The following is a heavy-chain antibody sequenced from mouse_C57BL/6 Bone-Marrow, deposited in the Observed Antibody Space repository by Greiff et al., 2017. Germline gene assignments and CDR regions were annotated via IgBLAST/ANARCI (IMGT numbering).Heavy chain of an antibody. Sequence: VQLQQPGAELVMPGASVKLSCKASGYTFTSYWMHWVKQRPGQGLEWIGEIDPSDSYTNYNQKFKGKSTLTVDKSSSTAYMQLSSLTSEDSAVYYCARSVTTVPSFDYWGQGTTLTVSS. CDR1: GYTFTSYW. J-gene: IGHJ2*01. CDR2: IDPSDSYT. V-gene: IGHV1-69*01. D-gene: IGHD1-1*01. CDR3: ARSVTTVPSFDY.